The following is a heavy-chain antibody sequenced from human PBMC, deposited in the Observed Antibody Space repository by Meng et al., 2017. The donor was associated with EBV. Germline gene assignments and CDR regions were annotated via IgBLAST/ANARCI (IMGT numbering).Heavy chain of an antibody. V-gene: IGHV1-69*17. CDR2: ITPVFGIA. D-gene: IGHD5-12*01. CDR3: VRDLWLRIGECV. CDR1: GDNFNNFC. Sequence: VQRVQSGAVVKKPGSSVTVSCKGSGDNFNNFCSSWVRQAPGQGLEWMGDITPVFGIANYAESFQGRVTISADTSTRTAYMDLSSLRSDDTAVYYCVRDLWLRIGECVWGQGTLVTVSS. J-gene: IGHJ4*02.